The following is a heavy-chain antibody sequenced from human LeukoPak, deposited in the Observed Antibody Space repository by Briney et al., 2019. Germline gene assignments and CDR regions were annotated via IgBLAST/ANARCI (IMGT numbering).Heavy chain of an antibody. CDR2: ISDTGGST. D-gene: IGHD6-6*01. J-gene: IGHJ4*02. CDR3: AKGSLAVRPYCFDY. CDR1: GFTFSSYA. V-gene: IGHV3-23*01. Sequence: PGGSLRLSCAASGFTFSSYAMSWVRQAPGKGLEWFSAISDTGGSTYYADSVKGRFTISRDNSKNTLSLQMNSLRADDTAVYYCAKGSLAVRPYCFDYWGQGSLVTVSS.